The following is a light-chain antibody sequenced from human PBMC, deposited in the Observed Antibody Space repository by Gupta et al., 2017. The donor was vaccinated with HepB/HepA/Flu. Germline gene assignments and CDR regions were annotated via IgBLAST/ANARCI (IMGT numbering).Light chain of an antibody. J-gene: IGKJ2*01. CDR1: QDSNNN. Sequence: EIVLTHSPVPLSLSPGERATLPCRARQDSNNNLAWYRQKPGQAPRRRSYDASKVASRSPARCSDSGAGRECTVTISSLEPEESAVYYCEQRHSGHPFMLTFGQGTKLEI. CDR3: EQRHSGHPFMLT. V-gene: IGKV3-11*02. CDR2: DAS.